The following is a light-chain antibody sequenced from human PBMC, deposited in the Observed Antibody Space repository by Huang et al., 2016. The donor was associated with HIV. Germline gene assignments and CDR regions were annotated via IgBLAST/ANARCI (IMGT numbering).Light chain of an antibody. CDR3: LQHHAYPRT. J-gene: IGKJ1*01. Sequence: DIQMTQSPSAMSASVGDKVTITCRASHAISNYLVWFQQKPGTAPKRLIYAASSLQSGVPSRFSGSGYGTKFTLTISSLQPEDFATYYCLQHHAYPRTFGPGTKVEVK. V-gene: IGKV1-17*03. CDR2: AAS. CDR1: HAISNY.